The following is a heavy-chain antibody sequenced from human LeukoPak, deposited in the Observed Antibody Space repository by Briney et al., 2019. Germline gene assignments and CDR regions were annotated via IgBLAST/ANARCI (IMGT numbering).Heavy chain of an antibody. CDR3: AKEGKTRNWNYFQAKPVY. CDR1: GFPFSSSA. V-gene: IGHV3-23*01. D-gene: IGHD1-20*01. CDR2: ISGSGGST. Sequence: GGSLRLTCAVSGFPFSSSAMTWVLQIPGKGLEWLSGISGSGGSTYYADSVKGRFTISRDNSKNTLYLQMNSLRAEDTAVYYCAKEGKTRNWNYFQAKPVYWGQGTLVTVSS. J-gene: IGHJ4*02.